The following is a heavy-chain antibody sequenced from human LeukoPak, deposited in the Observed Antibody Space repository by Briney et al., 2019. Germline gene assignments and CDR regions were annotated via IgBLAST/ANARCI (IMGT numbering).Heavy chain of an antibody. CDR2: INHSGST. CDR3: AREDSVVSFAY. CDR1: GGSFSGYY. Sequence: TASETLSLTCAVYGGSFSGYYWSWIRQPPGKGLEWIGEINHSGSTNYNPSLKSRVTISVDTSKNQFSLKLSSVTAADTAVYYCAREDSVVSFAYWGQGTLVTVSS. V-gene: IGHV4-34*01. J-gene: IGHJ4*02. D-gene: IGHD3-22*01.